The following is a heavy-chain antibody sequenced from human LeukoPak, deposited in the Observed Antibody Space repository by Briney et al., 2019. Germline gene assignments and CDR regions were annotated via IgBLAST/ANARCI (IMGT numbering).Heavy chain of an antibody. J-gene: IGHJ5*02. Sequence: GASVKVSCKASGVTFSSYAISWVRQAPGQGLEWMGVIISIFGTENYAQKVQGRVTMTADESTSTAYMELSSLISEDTAVHYCARDRASTIFGGVIIGPWFDPWGQGTLVTVSS. CDR1: GVTFSSYA. CDR3: ARDRASTIFGGVIIGPWFDP. CDR2: IISIFGTE. V-gene: IGHV1-69*01. D-gene: IGHD3-3*01.